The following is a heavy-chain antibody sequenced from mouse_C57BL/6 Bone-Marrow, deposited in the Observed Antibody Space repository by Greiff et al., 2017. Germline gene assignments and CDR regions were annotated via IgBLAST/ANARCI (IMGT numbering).Heavy chain of an antibody. Sequence: QVQLQQPGAELVKPGASVKLSCKASGYTFTSYWMQWVKQRPGQGLEWIGEIDPSDSYTNYNQKFKGKATLTVDTSSSTAYMQLSSLTSEDSAVYYCARSGYYDYPWFAYWGQGTLVTVSA. J-gene: IGHJ3*01. CDR2: IDPSDSYT. D-gene: IGHD2-4*01. V-gene: IGHV1-50*01. CDR3: ARSGYYDYPWFAY. CDR1: GYTFTSYW.